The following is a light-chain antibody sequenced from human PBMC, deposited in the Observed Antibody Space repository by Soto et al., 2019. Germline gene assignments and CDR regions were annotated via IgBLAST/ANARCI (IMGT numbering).Light chain of an antibody. V-gene: IGKV1-5*03. CDR3: QHYYSQSEA. CDR2: KAS. J-gene: IGKJ1*01. CDR1: QTISSW. Sequence: IQMTQSPSTLSGSVGDRVTITCRASQTISSWLAWYQQKPGKAPKLLIYKASTLESGVPSRFSGSGSGTEFTLTINSLQPDDFATYYCQHYYSQSEAFGQGTKV.